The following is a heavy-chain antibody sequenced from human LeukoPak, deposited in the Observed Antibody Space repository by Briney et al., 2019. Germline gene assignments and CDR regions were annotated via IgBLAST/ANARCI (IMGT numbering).Heavy chain of an antibody. V-gene: IGHV1-69*05. J-gene: IGHJ4*02. D-gene: IGHD1-26*01. CDR2: IIPIFCTA. CDR1: GGTFSGYA. CDR3: AREPIVGATTEFYFDY. Sequence: ASVKVSCKASGGTFSGYAISWVRQAPGQGLECMGRIIPIFCTANYAQKFQGRVKITTDESTSTAYMELRSLRSEDTAVYYCAREPIVGATTEFYFDYWGQGTLVTVSS.